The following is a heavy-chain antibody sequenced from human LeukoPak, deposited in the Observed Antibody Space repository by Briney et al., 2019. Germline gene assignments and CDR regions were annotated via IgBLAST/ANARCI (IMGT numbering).Heavy chain of an antibody. Sequence: GGSLRLSCAASGFAFSSFAMSWVRQAPGKGLDWVSSTSGSGGSTYYADSVKGRFTISKDTSKNTLYLQMNSLLSDDTAMYYCAKGSSDGRPYYFDYWAQGALVTGSS. V-gene: IGHV3-23*01. J-gene: IGHJ4*02. CDR2: TSGSGGST. CDR3: AKGSSDGRPYYFDY. D-gene: IGHD5-24*01. CDR1: GFAFSSFA.